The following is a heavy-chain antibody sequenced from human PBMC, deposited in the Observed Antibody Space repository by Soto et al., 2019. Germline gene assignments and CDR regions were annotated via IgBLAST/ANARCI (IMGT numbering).Heavy chain of an antibody. D-gene: IGHD4-4*01. CDR3: AGGGDSNYAFPLDY. V-gene: IGHV4-30-4*01. CDR2: IYFSGST. J-gene: IGHJ4*02. Sequence: QVQLQESGPGLVKPSQTLSLTCTVSGGSISRGDYYWSWIRQPPGKGLEWIGYIYFSGSTYYNPSLKSRVTISGDTSKNQFSLKLNSVTAADTAVYYCAGGGDSNYAFPLDYWGQGSLVTVSS. CDR1: GGSISRGDYY.